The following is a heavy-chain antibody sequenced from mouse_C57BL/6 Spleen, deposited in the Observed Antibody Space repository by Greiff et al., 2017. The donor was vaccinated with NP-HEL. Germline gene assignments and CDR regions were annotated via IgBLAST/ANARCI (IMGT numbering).Heavy chain of an antibody. J-gene: IGHJ3*01. Sequence: EVQGVESGGGLVKPGGSLKLSCAASGFTFSSYAMSWVRQTPEKRLEWVATISDGGSYTYYPDNVKGRFTISRDNAKNNLYLQMSHLKSEDTAMYYWARGGEYDWFAYWGQGTLVTVSA. CDR1: GFTFSSYA. V-gene: IGHV5-4*01. CDR3: ARGGEYDWFAY. D-gene: IGHD2-14*01. CDR2: ISDGGSYT.